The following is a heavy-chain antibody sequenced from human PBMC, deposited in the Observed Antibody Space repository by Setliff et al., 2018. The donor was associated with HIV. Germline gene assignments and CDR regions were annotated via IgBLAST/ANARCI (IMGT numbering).Heavy chain of an antibody. CDR2: ILSTGERT. Sequence: PGGSLRLSCAASGFTFSNYAMSWVRQAPGEGLEWVSAILSTGERTFYADSVKGRFTISRDNAKNSLYLQMNSLRAEDTAVYYCARSRPTNYFDYWGQGTLVTVSS. CDR3: ARSRPTNYFDY. CDR1: GFTFSNYA. D-gene: IGHD2-2*01. J-gene: IGHJ4*02. V-gene: IGHV3-23*01.